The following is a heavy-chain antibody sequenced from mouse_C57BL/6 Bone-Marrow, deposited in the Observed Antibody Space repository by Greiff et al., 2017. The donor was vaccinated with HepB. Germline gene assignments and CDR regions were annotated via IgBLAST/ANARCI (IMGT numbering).Heavy chain of an antibody. J-gene: IGHJ4*01. Sequence: VQLQQSGAELVKPGASVKISCKASGYAFSSYWMNWVKQRPGKGLEWIGQIYPGDGDTNYNGKFKGKATLTADKSSSTAYMQLSSLTSEDSAVYFCAREGSSYVEDAMDYWGQGTSVTVSS. CDR3: AREGSSYVEDAMDY. D-gene: IGHD1-1*01. CDR1: GYAFSSYW. V-gene: IGHV1-80*01. CDR2: IYPGDGDT.